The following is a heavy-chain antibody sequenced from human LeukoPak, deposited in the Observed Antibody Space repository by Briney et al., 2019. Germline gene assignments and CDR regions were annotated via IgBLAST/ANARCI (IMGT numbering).Heavy chain of an antibody. J-gene: IGHJ4*02. CDR2: INWHGGIT. D-gene: IGHD7-27*01. CDR1: GFSADDFG. V-gene: IGHV3-20*04. CDR3: ARGLNWGSPFDG. Sequence: GGPLRLSCAASGFSADDFGLKWVRQALGMGLEWGAGINWHGGITGSADSVRGRFTIFGDKANNSQYLQMNSLRAEDTAFYYCARGLNWGSPFDGWGQGILVTVSS.